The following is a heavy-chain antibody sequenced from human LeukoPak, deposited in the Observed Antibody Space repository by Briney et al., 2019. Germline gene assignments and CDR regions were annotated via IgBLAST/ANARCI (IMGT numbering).Heavy chain of an antibody. J-gene: IGHJ5*02. V-gene: IGHV3-33*05. CDR3: AKDPQGENWLDP. CDR2: KPYDGSNK. Sequence: PGRSLRLSCAASGFTFSTYGMHWVRQAPGKGLEWVAVKPYDGSNKNYGDSVKGRFTISRDNSKNTLYLQMNSLRPEDTAVYYCAKDPQGENWLDPWGQGTLVTVSS. CDR1: GFTFSTYG.